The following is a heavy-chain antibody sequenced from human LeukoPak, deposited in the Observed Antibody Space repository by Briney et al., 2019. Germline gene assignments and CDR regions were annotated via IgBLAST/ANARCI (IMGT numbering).Heavy chain of an antibody. D-gene: IGHD3-10*01. V-gene: IGHV3-74*01. CDR3: VKDFYGSGSYYNPQKYFQH. J-gene: IGHJ1*01. CDR2: INSDGYSL. Sequence: PGGSLRLSCAASGFTFSSYWMHWVRQAPGEGLVWVSRINSDGYSLGYADSVKGRFTISRDNSKNTLYLQMSSLRAEDTAVYYCVKDFYGSGSYYNPQKYFQHWGQGTLVTVSS. CDR1: GFTFSSYW.